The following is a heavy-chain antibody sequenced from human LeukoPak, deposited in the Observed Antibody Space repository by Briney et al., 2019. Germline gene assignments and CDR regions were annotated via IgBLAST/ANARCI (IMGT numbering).Heavy chain of an antibody. D-gene: IGHD4-23*01. CDR1: GGSISSYY. Sequence: SETLSLTCTVSGGSISSYYWSWIRQPPGKGLEWIGYIYYSGSTNYNPSLKSRVTISVDTSKNQFSLKLSSVTAADTAVYYCASYHGGNLVNDAFDTWGQGTMVTVSS. V-gene: IGHV4-59*08. CDR3: ASYHGGNLVNDAFDT. J-gene: IGHJ3*02. CDR2: IYYSGST.